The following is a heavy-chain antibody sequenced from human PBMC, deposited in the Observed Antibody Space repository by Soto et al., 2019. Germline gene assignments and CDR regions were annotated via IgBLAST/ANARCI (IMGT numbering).Heavy chain of an antibody. D-gene: IGHD6-13*01. J-gene: IGHJ5*02. V-gene: IGHV4-59*08. Sequence: SETLSLTCTVSGGSISGYCWSWIRQPPGKGLEWLGYIYYTGSTNYNPSLKSRLTISVDTSKNQFSLKLSSVTAADTAVYYCARPRIEAGGRTFGFGLWGQGTLVTVSS. CDR1: GGSISGYC. CDR3: ARPRIEAGGRTFGFGL. CDR2: IYYTGST.